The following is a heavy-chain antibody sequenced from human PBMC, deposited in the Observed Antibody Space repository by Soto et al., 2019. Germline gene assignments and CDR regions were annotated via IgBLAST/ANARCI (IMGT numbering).Heavy chain of an antibody. CDR2: IDPSDSQT. CDR1: GYSFAGYW. Sequence: GESLKISCKGSGYSFAGYWITWVRQKPGKGLEWMGRIDPSDSQTYYSPSFRGHVTISVTKSITTVFLQWSSLRASDTAMYYCARQIYDSDTGPNFQYYFDSWGQGAPVTVSS. J-gene: IGHJ4*02. CDR3: ARQIYDSDTGPNFQYYFDS. V-gene: IGHV5-10-1*01. D-gene: IGHD3-22*01.